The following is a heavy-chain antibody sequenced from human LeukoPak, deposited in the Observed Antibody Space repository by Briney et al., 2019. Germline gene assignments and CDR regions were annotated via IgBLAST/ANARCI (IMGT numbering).Heavy chain of an antibody. CDR3: AKAFYYGDYLFDY. CDR1: GYRFTGYY. J-gene: IGHJ4*02. V-gene: IGHV1-2*02. D-gene: IGHD4-17*01. Sequence: ASVKVSCKASGYRFTGYYMHWVRQAPGQGLEWMGWINPNSGGTNYAQKFQGRVTMTRDTSISTAYMELSRLRSDDTAVYYCAKAFYYGDYLFDYWGQGTLVTVSS. CDR2: INPNSGGT.